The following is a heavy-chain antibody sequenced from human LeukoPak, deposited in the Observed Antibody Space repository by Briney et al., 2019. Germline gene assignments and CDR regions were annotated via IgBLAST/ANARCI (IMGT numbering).Heavy chain of an antibody. V-gene: IGHV3-74*01. CDR2: IDGDGSNT. Sequence: GGSLRLSCAASGFTFSSHGMHWVRQAPGQGLVWVSLIDGDGSNTNYADSVKGRFVISRDNAKNTLFLQMSSLRADDTGVYYCTRDLGHCTGGTCFPSGPADYWGQGTLVTVSS. CDR1: GFTFSSHG. CDR3: TRDLGHCTGGTCFPSGPADY. D-gene: IGHD2-15*01. J-gene: IGHJ4*02.